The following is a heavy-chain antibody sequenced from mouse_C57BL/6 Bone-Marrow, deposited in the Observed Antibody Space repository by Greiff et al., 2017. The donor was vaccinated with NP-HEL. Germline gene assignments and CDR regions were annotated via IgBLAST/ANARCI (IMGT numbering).Heavy chain of an antibody. D-gene: IGHD2-1*01. CDR2: IYPGDGDT. CDR3: ARWIYYGNPYYFDY. J-gene: IGHJ2*01. Sequence: QVQLQQSGPELVKPGASVKISCKASGYAFSSSWMNWVKQRPGKGLEWIGRIYPGDGDTNYNGKFKGKATLTADKSSSTAYMQLSSLTSEDSAVYFCARWIYYGNPYYFDYWGQGTTLTVSS. CDR1: GYAFSSSW. V-gene: IGHV1-82*01.